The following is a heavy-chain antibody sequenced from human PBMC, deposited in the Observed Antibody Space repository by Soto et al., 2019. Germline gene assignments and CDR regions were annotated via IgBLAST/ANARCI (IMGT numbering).Heavy chain of an antibody. Sequence: SETLSLTCTVSGGSISSYYWSWIRQPPGKGLEWIGYIYYSGSTNYNPSLKSRVTISVDTSKNQFSLKLSSVTAADTAVYYCARSYSSSPFLNPNFDYWGQGTLVTVSS. V-gene: IGHV4-59*12. D-gene: IGHD6-13*01. CDR1: GGSISSYY. CDR2: IYYSGST. J-gene: IGHJ4*02. CDR3: ARSYSSSPFLNPNFDY.